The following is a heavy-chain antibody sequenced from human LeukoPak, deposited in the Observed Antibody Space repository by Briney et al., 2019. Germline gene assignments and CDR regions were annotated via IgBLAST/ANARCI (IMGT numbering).Heavy chain of an antibody. CDR1: RFTLATNA. V-gene: IGHV3-23*01. D-gene: IGHD6-6*01. CDR2: LTENVGPENVASA. CDR3: SSGLLGDGY. Sequence: PGGSLRLSCVVSRFTLATNAMNWVRQAPGKGPEWLSGLTENVGPENVASAFYAESVRARFTISRDTSKNTLFLHLSTLRAEDTAIYFCSSGLLGDGYWGQGTMVTVSS. J-gene: IGHJ3*01.